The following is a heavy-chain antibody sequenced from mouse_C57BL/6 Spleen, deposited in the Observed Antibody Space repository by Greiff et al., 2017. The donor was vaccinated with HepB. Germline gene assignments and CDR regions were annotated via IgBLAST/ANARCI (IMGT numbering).Heavy chain of an antibody. CDR3: TILRYQAWFAY. D-gene: IGHD1-1*01. J-gene: IGHJ3*01. CDR1: GFTFSNYW. CDR2: IRLKSDNYAT. V-gene: IGHV6-3*01. Sequence: EVKLQESGGGLVQPGGSMKLSCVASGFTFSNYWMNWVRQSPEKGLEWVAQIRLKSDNYATHYAESVKGRFTISRDDSKSSVYLQMNNLRAEDTGIYYCTILRYQAWFAYWGQGTLVTVSA.